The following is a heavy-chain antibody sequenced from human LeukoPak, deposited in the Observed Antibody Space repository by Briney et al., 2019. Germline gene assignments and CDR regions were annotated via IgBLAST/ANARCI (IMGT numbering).Heavy chain of an antibody. CDR3: ARNSSSSYFDT. Sequence: SETLSLTCTVSGGSMPSNTYYWGWVRQSPEKGLEWIGSIYNKVSTHYNPSLKSRVTMSVDTSRSQFSLKLISMTAADTAIYYCARNSSSSYFDTWGQGILVTVSS. CDR1: GGSMPSNTYY. D-gene: IGHD6-6*01. CDR2: IYNKVST. J-gene: IGHJ4*02. V-gene: IGHV4-39*01.